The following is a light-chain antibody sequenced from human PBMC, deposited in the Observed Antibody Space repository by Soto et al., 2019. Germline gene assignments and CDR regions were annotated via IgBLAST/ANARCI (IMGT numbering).Light chain of an antibody. V-gene: IGKV3-20*01. Sequence: EIVMTQSPVTLSASPGERVTLSCRASQSVSTNVAWYQQRPGQPPKLVIFGASSRATGIPARFSGSGSGTDFTLIINRLQPEDFALYFCQHYGRGSPIAFGLGTRLEIK. CDR1: QSVSTN. CDR3: QHYGRGSPIA. J-gene: IGKJ5*01. CDR2: GAS.